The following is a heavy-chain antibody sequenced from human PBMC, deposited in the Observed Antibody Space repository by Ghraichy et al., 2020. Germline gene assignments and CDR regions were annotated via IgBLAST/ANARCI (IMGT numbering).Heavy chain of an antibody. V-gene: IGHV4-34*01. CDR3: ERGLRWRGSNYDYGMDV. CDR2: INHSGST. J-gene: IGHJ6*02. D-gene: IGHD4-23*01. CDR1: GESFSGYY. Sequence: SETLSLTCGVYGESFSGYYCSWSCQLQGKGREWMGEINHSGSTNYNQSLKSRVTISVDTSKNQFYLKLSSVTAADTAVYYCERGLRWRGSNYDYGMDVWCQGTTVTVSS.